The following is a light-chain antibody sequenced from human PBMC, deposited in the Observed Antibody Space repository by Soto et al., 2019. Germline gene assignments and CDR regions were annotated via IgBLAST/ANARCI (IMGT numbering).Light chain of an antibody. V-gene: IGLV2-11*01. CDR1: SSDVGGYNY. Sequence: QSVLTQPRSVSGSPGQSVTISCTGTSSDVGGYNYVSWYQQYPGKAPKVMIYDVKTRPSGVPDRFSGSKSGNTASLTISGLQAEDEADYSCCSYAGSYTFVFGTGTKLTVL. CDR2: DVK. J-gene: IGLJ1*01. CDR3: CSYAGSYTFV.